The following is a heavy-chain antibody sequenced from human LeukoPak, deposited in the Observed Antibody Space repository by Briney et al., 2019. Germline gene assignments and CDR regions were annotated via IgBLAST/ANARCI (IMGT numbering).Heavy chain of an antibody. Sequence: GGSLKLSCTASGFIFGDYAMSWVRQAPEKGLEWVAFIRSTAYGATTEYAASVKDRFTISRDDSKRIAYLQMNSLKTDDTAVYYCTRGVYQLLYFDYWGQGALVTVSS. CDR3: TRGVYQLLYFDY. V-gene: IGHV3-49*04. CDR1: GFIFGDYA. J-gene: IGHJ4*02. D-gene: IGHD6-13*01. CDR2: IRSTAYGATT.